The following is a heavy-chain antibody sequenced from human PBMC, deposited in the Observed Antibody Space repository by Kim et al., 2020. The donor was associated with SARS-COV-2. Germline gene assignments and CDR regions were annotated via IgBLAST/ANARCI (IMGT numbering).Heavy chain of an antibody. Sequence: YAQKLQGRVTLTTDTSTSTADMELRSLRSDDTAVYYCARAKTPSSWYFDYWGQGTLVTVSS. D-gene: IGHD6-13*01. V-gene: IGHV1-18*01. J-gene: IGHJ4*02. CDR3: ARAKTPSSWYFDY.